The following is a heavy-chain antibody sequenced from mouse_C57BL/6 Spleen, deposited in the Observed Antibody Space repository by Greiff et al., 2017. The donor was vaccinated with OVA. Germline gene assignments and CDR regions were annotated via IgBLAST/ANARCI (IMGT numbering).Heavy chain of an antibody. CDR1: GYTFTSYW. CDR2: IDPSDSYT. CDR3: ARQRTSFYAMDY. Sequence: QVQLQQPGAELVKPGASVKLSCKASGYTFTSYWMQWVKQRPGQGLEWIGEIDPSDSYTNYNQKFKGKATLTVDTSSSTAYMQLSILTSEDSAVYYCARQRTSFYAMDYWGQGTSVTVSS. J-gene: IGHJ4*01. V-gene: IGHV1-50*01.